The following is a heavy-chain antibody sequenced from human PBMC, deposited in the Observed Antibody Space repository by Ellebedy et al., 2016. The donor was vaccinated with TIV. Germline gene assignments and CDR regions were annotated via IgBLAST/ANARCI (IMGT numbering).Heavy chain of an antibody. CDR3: ARDPEGPYYYGSGKFDY. D-gene: IGHD3-10*01. CDR2: INAGNGDT. V-gene: IGHV1-3*01. Sequence: ASAKVSCXASGYTFTSHIIHWVRQAPGQWLEWLGWINAGNGDTKYSQKFQGRVTITRDTSASTVYMEMSSLRSEDTAVFYCARDPEGPYYYGSGKFDYWGQGTLVTVSS. CDR1: GYTFTSHI. J-gene: IGHJ4*02.